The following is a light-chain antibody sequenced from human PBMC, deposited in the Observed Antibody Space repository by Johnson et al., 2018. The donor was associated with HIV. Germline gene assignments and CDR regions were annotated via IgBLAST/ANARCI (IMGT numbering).Light chain of an antibody. J-gene: IGLJ1*01. CDR3: GTWDNSLSAYV. V-gene: IGLV1-51*02. CDR2: ENN. Sequence: QSVLTQPPSVSAAPGQKVTISCSGSSSNIGNNYVSWYQQLPGTAPKLLIYENNKRPSEIPDRFSGSKSGTSATLGITGLQTGDEAAYYCGTWDNSLSAYVFGTGTKVTVL. CDR1: SSNIGNNY.